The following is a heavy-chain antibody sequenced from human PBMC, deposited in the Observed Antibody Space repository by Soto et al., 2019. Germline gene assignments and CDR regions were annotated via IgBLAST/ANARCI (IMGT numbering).Heavy chain of an antibody. CDR2: IYHRETT. Sequence: WTWIRQPPGKGLEWIGYIYHRETTNYNASLRSRVTISVDTSKNQFSLRLTSLTAADTAVYYCARYRDYGDYGYFDSWGQGTLVTVSS. D-gene: IGHD4-17*01. CDR3: ARYRDYGDYGYFDS. V-gene: IGHV4-59*01. J-gene: IGHJ4*02.